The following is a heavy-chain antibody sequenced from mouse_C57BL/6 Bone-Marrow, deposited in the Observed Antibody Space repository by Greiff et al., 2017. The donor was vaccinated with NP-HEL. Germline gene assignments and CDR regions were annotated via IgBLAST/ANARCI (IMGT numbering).Heavy chain of an antibody. Sequence: VKLQESGPELVKPGDSVKISCKASGYAFSSSWMNWVKQRPGKGLEWIGRIYPGDGDTHYNGKLKGQATLTADTSSSTAYLQLSSLTSEDSAVYFCARWPSAYWGQGSSVTVTS. J-gene: IGHJ4*01. CDR1: GYAFSSSW. CDR2: IYPGDGDT. CDR3: ARWPSAY. V-gene: IGHV1-82*01.